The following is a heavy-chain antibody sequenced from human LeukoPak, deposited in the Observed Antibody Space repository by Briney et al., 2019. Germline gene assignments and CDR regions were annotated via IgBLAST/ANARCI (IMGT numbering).Heavy chain of an antibody. J-gene: IGHJ4*02. D-gene: IGHD6-19*01. Sequence: ASVKVSCKASGGTFSSYAISWERQAPGQGLEWMGGIIPIFGTANYAQKFQGRVTITADESTSTAYMELSSLRSEDTAVYYCASDRFSSGPFDYWGQGTLVTVSS. CDR2: IIPIFGTA. V-gene: IGHV1-69*01. CDR3: ASDRFSSGPFDY. CDR1: GGTFSSYA.